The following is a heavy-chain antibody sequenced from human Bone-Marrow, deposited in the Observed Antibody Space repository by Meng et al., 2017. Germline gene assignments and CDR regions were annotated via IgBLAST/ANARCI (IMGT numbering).Heavy chain of an antibody. V-gene: IGHV3-66*02. Sequence: GESLKISCAASGFTVSSNYMSWVRQAPGKGLEWVSVIYSGGSTYYADSVKGRFTISRDNSKNTLYLQMNSLRAEDTAAYYRARELYYDSSGYYGGSWFDPWGQGTLVTVSS. CDR3: ARELYYDSSGYYGGSWFDP. CDR1: GFTVSSNY. J-gene: IGHJ5*02. CDR2: IYSGGST. D-gene: IGHD3-22*01.